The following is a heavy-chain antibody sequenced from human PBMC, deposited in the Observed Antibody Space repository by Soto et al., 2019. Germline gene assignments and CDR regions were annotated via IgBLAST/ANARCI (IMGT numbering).Heavy chain of an antibody. V-gene: IGHV3-74*03. CDR3: LGYNWIYPNY. J-gene: IGHJ4*02. CDR2: IGPDGTTT. CDR1: GFTFSTYY. Sequence: EVQLVESGGGLVQPGGSLRLSCVASGFTFSTYYLYWVRQAPGKGLLWVSRIGPDGTTTAYADSVRGRFTISRNNAENTLYLQMNSRRAEDTAVYYCLGYNWIYPNYWGQGTLVPVSS. D-gene: IGHD1-7*01.